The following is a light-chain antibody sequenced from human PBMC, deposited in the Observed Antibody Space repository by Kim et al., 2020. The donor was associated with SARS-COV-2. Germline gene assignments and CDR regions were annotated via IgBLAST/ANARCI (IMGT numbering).Light chain of an antibody. J-gene: IGLJ2*01. CDR3: QSYDSSLSGVV. V-gene: IGLV1-40*01. Sequence: QSVLTQPPSVSGAPGQRVNISCTGSSSNIGAGYDVHWYQQLPGTAPKLLIYGNSNRPSGVPDRFSGSKSGTSASLAITGLQAEDEADYYCQSYDSSLSGVVFGGGTQLTVL. CDR1: SSNIGAGYD. CDR2: GNS.